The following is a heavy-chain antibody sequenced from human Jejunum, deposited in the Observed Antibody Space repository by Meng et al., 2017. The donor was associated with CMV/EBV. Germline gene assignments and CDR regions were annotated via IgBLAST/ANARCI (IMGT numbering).Heavy chain of an antibody. V-gene: IGHV3-9*01. J-gene: IGHJ4*02. Sequence: AASGFTVDDYAMHCVRQAPGKGLEWVSGISWTSGSIGYADSVRGRFTISRDNAKNSLYMQMNSLRAEDTALYYCAKESQQLVLDYWGQGTLVTVSS. CDR1: GFTVDDYA. D-gene: IGHD6-6*01. CDR2: ISWTSGSI. CDR3: AKESQQLVLDY.